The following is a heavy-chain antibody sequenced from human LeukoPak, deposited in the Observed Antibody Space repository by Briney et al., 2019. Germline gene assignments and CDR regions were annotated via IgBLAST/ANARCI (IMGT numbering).Heavy chain of an antibody. J-gene: IGHJ4*02. CDR3: ASTPRENSYGYFPSDY. CDR2: IYHSGST. V-gene: IGHV4-4*02. CDR1: GGSISSSNW. D-gene: IGHD5-18*01. Sequence: PSGTLSLTCAVSGGSISSSNWWSWVRQPPGKGLEWIGEIYHSGSTNYNPSLKSRVTISVDKSKNQFSLKLSSVTAADTAVYYCASTPRENSYGYFPSDYWGQGTLVTVSS.